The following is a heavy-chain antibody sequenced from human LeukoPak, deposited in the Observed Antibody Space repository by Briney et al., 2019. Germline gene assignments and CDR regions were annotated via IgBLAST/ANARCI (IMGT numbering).Heavy chain of an antibody. CDR1: GGSISSYY. Sequence: TSETLSLTCTVSGGSISSYYWSWIRQPAGKGLEWIGRIYTSGSTNYNPSLKSRVTISVDKSKNQFSLKLSSVTAADTAVYYCARAYGSSSSTRYGDDYYYFGMDVWGQGTTVTVSS. CDR3: ARAYGSSSSTRYGDDYYYFGMDV. J-gene: IGHJ6*02. V-gene: IGHV4-4*07. CDR2: IYTSGST. D-gene: IGHD6-13*01.